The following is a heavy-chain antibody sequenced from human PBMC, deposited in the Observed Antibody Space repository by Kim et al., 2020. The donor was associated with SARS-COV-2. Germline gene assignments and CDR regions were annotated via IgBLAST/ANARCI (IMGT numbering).Heavy chain of an antibody. Sequence: NPSLKSRVTISVDTSKNQFSLKLSSVTAADTAGYYCARDKGYSGYSHFDYWGQGTLVTVSS. J-gene: IGHJ4*02. D-gene: IGHD5-12*01. V-gene: IGHV4-59*01. CDR3: ARDKGYSGYSHFDY.